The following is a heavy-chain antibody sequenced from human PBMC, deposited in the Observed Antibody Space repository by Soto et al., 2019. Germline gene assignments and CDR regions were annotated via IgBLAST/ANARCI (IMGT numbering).Heavy chain of an antibody. Sequence: SETLSLTCTVSGGSISSSSYYWGWIRQPPGKGLEWIGSIYYSGSTYYNPSLKSRVTISVDTSKNQFSLKLSSVTAADTAVYYCATIPTTVTTSDYYSYYYGMDVWGQGTTVTVS. J-gene: IGHJ6*02. CDR2: IYYSGST. V-gene: IGHV4-39*01. D-gene: IGHD4-17*01. CDR3: ATIPTTVTTSDYYSYYYGMDV. CDR1: GGSISSSSYY.